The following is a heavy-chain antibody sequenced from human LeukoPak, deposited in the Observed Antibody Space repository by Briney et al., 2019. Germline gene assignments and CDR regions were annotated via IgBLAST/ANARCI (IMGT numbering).Heavy chain of an antibody. CDR3: TTLGYHLDS. D-gene: IGHD3-22*01. CDR1: GFAFSAYE. J-gene: IGHJ4*02. CDR2: IAGSDTRT. Sequence: GGSLRLSCAASGFAFSAYEMNWVRQAPGKGLEWVSYIAGSDTRTYYADSVEGRFTIFRDNTKNSLYLQMNSLRVEDTGLYCTTLGYHLDSWGQGTLVTVSS. V-gene: IGHV3-48*03.